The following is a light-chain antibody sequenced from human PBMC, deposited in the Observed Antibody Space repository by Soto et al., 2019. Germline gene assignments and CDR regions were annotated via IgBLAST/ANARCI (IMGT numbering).Light chain of an antibody. Sequence: QSALTQPASVSGSPGQSITISCTGTSSDVGANIFASWHQQHPGKAPKLMIYAVSSRPSGVSYRFSGSKSGNTASLTISGLQAEDEADYYCSSYTSNNSYVFGTGTKLTVL. CDR1: SSDVGANIF. CDR2: AVS. CDR3: SSYTSNNSYV. J-gene: IGLJ1*01. V-gene: IGLV2-14*01.